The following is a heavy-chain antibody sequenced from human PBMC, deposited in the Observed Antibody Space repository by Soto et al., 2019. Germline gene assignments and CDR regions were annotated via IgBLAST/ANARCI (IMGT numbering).Heavy chain of an antibody. CDR2: IHYSGNT. Sequence: QVQLQESGPGLVKSAETLSLTCTVSGGSISSHYWNWIRQPPGKGLEWIGNIHYSGNTNYNPSLKSRVTTSVDTSKNQCSLKLSSVTAAETAVYYCDWYSTSWYPSQDYWGQGTLVTVSS. D-gene: IGHD6-13*01. J-gene: IGHJ4*02. CDR1: GGSISSHY. CDR3: DWYSTSWYPSQDY. V-gene: IGHV4-59*11.